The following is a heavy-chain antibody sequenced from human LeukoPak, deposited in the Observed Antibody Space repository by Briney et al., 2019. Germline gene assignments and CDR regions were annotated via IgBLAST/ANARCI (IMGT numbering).Heavy chain of an antibody. Sequence: GGSLRLSCAASGFTFSTYWMTWVRQAPGKGLEWVANINQYGSEIFYVDSVKGRFTTSRDNAKNSLYLQMNSLRAEDTAVYYCARDRYCTSTNCYKDYWGQGTLVTVSS. J-gene: IGHJ4*02. V-gene: IGHV3-7*01. CDR3: ARDRYCTSTNCYKDY. CDR1: GFTFSTYW. D-gene: IGHD2-2*02. CDR2: INQYGSEI.